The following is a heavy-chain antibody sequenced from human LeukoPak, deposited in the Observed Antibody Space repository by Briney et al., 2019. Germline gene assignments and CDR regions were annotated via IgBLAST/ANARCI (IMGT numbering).Heavy chain of an antibody. J-gene: IGHJ6*02. V-gene: IGHV4-31*03. CDR1: GGSISIGGYY. Sequence: SQTLSLTCTVSGGSISIGGYYWSWIRQHPGKGLEWIGYIYYSGSTYYNPSLKSRVTISVDTSKNQFSLKLSSVTAADTAVYYCARGANYGSGHVWGQGTTVTVSS. CDR2: IYYSGST. D-gene: IGHD3-10*01. CDR3: ARGANYGSGHV.